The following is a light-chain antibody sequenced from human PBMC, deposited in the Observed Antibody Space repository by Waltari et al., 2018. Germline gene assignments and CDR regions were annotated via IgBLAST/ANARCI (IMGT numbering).Light chain of an antibody. Sequence: QSALTQPASVSGSPGQSITISCSGTDSDVGAYDFVSCYQQHPGKAPHLIIYEVSNLPSGISYLFSASKACNPASLTISGLQAEDEADYYCSSYTTSSAPGVFGTGTRVTVL. J-gene: IGLJ1*01. CDR3: SSYTTSSAPGV. CDR1: DSDVGAYDF. CDR2: EVS. V-gene: IGLV2-14*01.